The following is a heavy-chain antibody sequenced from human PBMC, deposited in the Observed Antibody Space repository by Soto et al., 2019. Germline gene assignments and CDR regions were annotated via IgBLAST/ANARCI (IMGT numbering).Heavy chain of an antibody. CDR1: GYTFTSYY. D-gene: IGHD6-19*01. V-gene: IGHV1-46*03. Sequence: QVQLVQSGAEVKKPGASVKVSCKASGYTFTSYYMHWVRQAPGQGLEWMGIINPSGGSTSYAQNFQGSATMTRDTSTSTVYMELSSLRSEDTAVYYCARERSGWARDYWGQGTLVTVSS. CDR2: INPSGGST. J-gene: IGHJ4*02. CDR3: ARERSGWARDY.